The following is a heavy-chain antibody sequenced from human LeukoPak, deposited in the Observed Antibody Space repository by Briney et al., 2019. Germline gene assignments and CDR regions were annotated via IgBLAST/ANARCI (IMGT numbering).Heavy chain of an antibody. CDR3: TEEIVVVTAISDRGWFDP. D-gene: IGHD2-21*02. Sequence: SGGSLRLSCAASGFTFSNALMSWVRQAPGKGLEWVGRIKSKTDGGTTDYAAPVKGRFTISRDDSKNTLYLQMNSLKTEDTAVYYCTEEIVVVTAISDRGWFDPWGQGTLVTVSS. CDR1: GFTFSNAL. V-gene: IGHV3-15*01. CDR2: IKSKTDGGTT. J-gene: IGHJ5*02.